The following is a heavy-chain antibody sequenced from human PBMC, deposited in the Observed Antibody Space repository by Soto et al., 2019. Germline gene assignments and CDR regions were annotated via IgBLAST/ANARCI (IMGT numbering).Heavy chain of an antibody. J-gene: IGHJ5*02. CDR1: GFTFSSYW. Sequence: GGSLRLSCAASGFTFSSYWMHWVRQAPGKGLVWVSRINSDGSSTSYADSVKGRFTISRDNAKNTLYLQMNSLRAEDTAAYYCASAARITMVRGVITPLGPWGQGTLVTVSS. CDR3: ASAARITMVRGVITPLGP. D-gene: IGHD3-10*01. V-gene: IGHV3-74*01. CDR2: INSDGSST.